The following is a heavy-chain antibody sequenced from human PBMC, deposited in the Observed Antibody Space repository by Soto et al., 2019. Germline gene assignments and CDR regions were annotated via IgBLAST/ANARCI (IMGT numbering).Heavy chain of an antibody. CDR1: GGTFSSYA. J-gene: IGHJ4*02. D-gene: IGHD6-13*01. CDR2: IIPIFGTA. Sequence: SVKVSCKASGGTFSSYAISWVRQAPGQGLEWMGGIIPIFGTANYAQKFRGRVTITADESTSTAYMELSSLRSEDTAVYYCARDSGYSSSWLYFDYWGQGTLVTVSS. CDR3: ARDSGYSSSWLYFDY. V-gene: IGHV1-69*13.